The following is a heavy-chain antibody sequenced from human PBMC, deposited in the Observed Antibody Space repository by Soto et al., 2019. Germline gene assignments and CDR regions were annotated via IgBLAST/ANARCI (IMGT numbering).Heavy chain of an antibody. Sequence: PSETLSLTCTVSGGSISSYYWSWIRQPPGKGLEWIGYIYYSGSTNYNPSLKSRVTISVDTSKNQFSLKLSSVTAADTAVYYCARHAYSVATHFDYWGQGTLVTVSS. J-gene: IGHJ4*02. CDR2: IYYSGST. V-gene: IGHV4-59*08. CDR3: ARHAYSVATHFDY. D-gene: IGHD2-21*01. CDR1: GGSISSYY.